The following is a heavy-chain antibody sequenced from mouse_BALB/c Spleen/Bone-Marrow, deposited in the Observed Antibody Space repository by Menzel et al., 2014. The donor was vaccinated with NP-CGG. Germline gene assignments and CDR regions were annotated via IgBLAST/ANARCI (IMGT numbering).Heavy chain of an antibody. J-gene: IGHJ1*01. D-gene: IGHD1-1*01. CDR2: IYPGNSDT. Sequence: EVQLQQSGIVLARPGASVKMSCKASGYSFTIYWMHWEKQRPGQGLEWIGAIYPGNSDTSYNQKFKGKAKLTAVTSASTAYMELSSLTNEDSAVYYCTRFGSTYDWYFDVWGAGTTVTVSS. CDR1: GYSFTIYW. V-gene: IGHV1-5*01. CDR3: TRFGSTYDWYFDV.